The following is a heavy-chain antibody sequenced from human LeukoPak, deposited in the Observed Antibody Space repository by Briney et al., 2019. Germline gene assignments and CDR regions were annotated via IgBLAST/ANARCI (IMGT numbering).Heavy chain of an antibody. CDR3: TTDSGEGTDY. D-gene: IGHD3-10*01. CDR2: VKSEADGGTT. Sequence: GGSLRLSCVVSEFTFSNAWMSWVRQAPGKGLEWVGRVKSEADGGTTDYAAPVKGRFTISRDDSKNTLYLQMNSLKTEDTAVYYCTTDSGEGTDYWGQGTLVTVSS. CDR1: EFTFSNAW. J-gene: IGHJ4*02. V-gene: IGHV3-15*01.